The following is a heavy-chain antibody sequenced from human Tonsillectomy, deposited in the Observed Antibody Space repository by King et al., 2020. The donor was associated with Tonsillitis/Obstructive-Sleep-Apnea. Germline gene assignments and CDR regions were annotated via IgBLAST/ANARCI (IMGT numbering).Heavy chain of an antibody. CDR2: INSDESST. CDR1: GFTFSSYW. D-gene: IGHD5-18*01. V-gene: IGHV3-74*01. CDR3: ARGQRGYSYGNSYYGMDV. Sequence: VQLVESGGGLVQPGGSLRLSCAASGFTFSSYWMHWVRQAPGKGLVWVSHINSDESSTNYADSVKGRFTISRDNAKNTLYLQMNSLRAEDTAVYYCARGQRGYSYGNSYYGMDVWGQGTTVTVSS. J-gene: IGHJ6*02.